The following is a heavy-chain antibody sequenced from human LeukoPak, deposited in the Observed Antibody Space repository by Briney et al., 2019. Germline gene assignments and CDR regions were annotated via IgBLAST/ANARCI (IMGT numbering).Heavy chain of an antibody. J-gene: IGHJ4*02. CDR3: AKDGGYYGSGSNLDY. CDR1: GFTFSSYA. D-gene: IGHD3-10*01. V-gene: IGHV3-23*01. Sequence: GASLRLSCAASGFTFSSYAMSWVRQAPGKGLEWVSAISGSGGSTYYADSVKGRFTISRDNSKNTLYLQMNSLRAEDTAVYYCAKDGGYYGSGSNLDYWGQGTLVTVS. CDR2: ISGSGGST.